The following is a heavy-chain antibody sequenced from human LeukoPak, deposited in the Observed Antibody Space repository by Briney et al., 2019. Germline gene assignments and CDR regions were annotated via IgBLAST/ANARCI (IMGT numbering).Heavy chain of an antibody. J-gene: IGHJ4*02. Sequence: SETLSLTCTVSGGSISSSSYYWGWIRQPPGKGLEWIGSIYYSGSTYYNPSLKSRVTISVDTSKNQFSLKLSSVTAADTAVYYCARGGPVYYDYVWGSYRYRAWTFDYWGQGTLVTVSS. CDR2: IYYSGST. V-gene: IGHV4-39*01. CDR3: ARGGPVYYDYVWGSYRYRAWTFDY. CDR1: GGSISSSSYY. D-gene: IGHD3-16*02.